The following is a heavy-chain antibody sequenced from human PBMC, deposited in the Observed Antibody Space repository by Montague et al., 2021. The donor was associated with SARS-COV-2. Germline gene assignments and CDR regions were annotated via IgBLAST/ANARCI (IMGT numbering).Heavy chain of an antibody. CDR1: GGSISSSSYH. CDR3: ARGPRITMIVVVITDIWFDP. Sequence: SETLSLTCTVSGGSISSSSYHWGWIRQPPGKGLEWIGSMYNSGSTYHNPSLKSRVTISVDTSKNQFSLKLSSVTAADTAVYYCARGPRITMIVVVITDIWFDPWGQGTLVTVSS. D-gene: IGHD3-22*01. V-gene: IGHV4-39*07. J-gene: IGHJ5*02. CDR2: MYNSGST.